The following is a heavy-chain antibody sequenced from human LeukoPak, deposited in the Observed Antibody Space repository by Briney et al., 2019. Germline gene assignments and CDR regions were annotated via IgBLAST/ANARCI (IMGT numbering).Heavy chain of an antibody. Sequence: PSETLSLTCTVSGGSISSSSYYWGWIRQPPGKGLEWIGNIYYSGSTYYNPSLKSRVTISLDTSKNQFSLKLSSVTAADTAVYSCARFVGATNTYYFDYWGQGTLVTVSS. CDR2: IYYSGST. CDR1: GGSISSSSYY. CDR3: ARFVGATNTYYFDY. V-gene: IGHV4-39*01. D-gene: IGHD1-26*01. J-gene: IGHJ4*02.